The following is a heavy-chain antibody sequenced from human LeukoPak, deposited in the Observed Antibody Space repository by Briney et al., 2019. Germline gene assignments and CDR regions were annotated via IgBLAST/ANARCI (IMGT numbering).Heavy chain of an antibody. CDR1: GGTFSSYA. Sequence: SVKVSCKASGGTFSSYAISWVRQAPGQGLEWMGGILPIFGTANYAQKFQGRVTITADESTSTAYMELNSLRSEDTAVYYCARQLYYYGSGSYYYFDYWGQGTLVTVSS. D-gene: IGHD3-10*01. V-gene: IGHV1-69*13. CDR2: ILPIFGTA. CDR3: ARQLYYYGSGSYYYFDY. J-gene: IGHJ4*02.